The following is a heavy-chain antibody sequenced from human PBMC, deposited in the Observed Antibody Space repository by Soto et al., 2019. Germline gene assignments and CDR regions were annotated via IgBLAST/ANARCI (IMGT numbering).Heavy chain of an antibody. J-gene: IGHJ6*03. V-gene: IGHV1-8*01. Sequence: ASVKVSCKASGYTFTSYDINWVRQATGQGLEWMGWMNPNSGNTGYAQKFQGRVTITRNTSISTAYMELSSLRSEDTAVYYCARSPSYSVGYCSSTSCYNYYYYYMDVWGKGTTVTVSS. CDR1: GYTFTSYD. CDR2: MNPNSGNT. D-gene: IGHD2-2*02. CDR3: ARSPSYSVGYCSSTSCYNYYYYYMDV.